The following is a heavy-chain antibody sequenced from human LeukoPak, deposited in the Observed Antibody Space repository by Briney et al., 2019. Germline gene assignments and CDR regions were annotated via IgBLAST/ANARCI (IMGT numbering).Heavy chain of an antibody. Sequence: GGSLRLSCAASGFTFSSYEMNWVRQAPGKGLEWVSYISSSGSTKYYADSVKGRFTISRDNAKNTLYLQMNSLRAEDTAVYYCARKDYGGYTYYYYGLDVWGKGTTVTVSS. CDR3: ARKDYGGYTYYYYGLDV. D-gene: IGHD5-12*01. CDR1: GFTFSSYE. J-gene: IGHJ6*04. V-gene: IGHV3-48*03. CDR2: ISSSGSTK.